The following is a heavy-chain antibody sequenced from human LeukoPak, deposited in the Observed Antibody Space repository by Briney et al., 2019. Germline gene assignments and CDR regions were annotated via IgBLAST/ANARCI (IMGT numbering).Heavy chain of an antibody. CDR3: ISSTSFLNYYFYYMDV. CDR1: GGSFSGYY. D-gene: IGHD2-2*01. CDR2: INHSGST. Sequence: SETLSLTCAVYGGSFSGYYWSWIRQPPGKGLEWIGEINHSGSTNYNPSLKSRVTISVDTSKNQFSLKLSSVTAADTALYYCISSTSFLNYYFYYMDVWGKGTTVAVSS. V-gene: IGHV4-34*03. J-gene: IGHJ6*03.